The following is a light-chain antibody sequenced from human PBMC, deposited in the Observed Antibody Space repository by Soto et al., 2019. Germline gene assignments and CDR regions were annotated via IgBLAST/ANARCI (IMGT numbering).Light chain of an antibody. CDR2: CAS. CDR3: RHYNTWPWT. V-gene: IGKV3-15*01. Sequence: EKVRAQTPATLSVSPGEKATLSCWASQSVNSNLAGYQQKLGQAPRVLIYCASTRATGSPARFSGSGSETEFILTISSLQAEDSATDYWRHYNTWPWTFGQGTMVDIK. J-gene: IGKJ1*01. CDR1: QSVNSN.